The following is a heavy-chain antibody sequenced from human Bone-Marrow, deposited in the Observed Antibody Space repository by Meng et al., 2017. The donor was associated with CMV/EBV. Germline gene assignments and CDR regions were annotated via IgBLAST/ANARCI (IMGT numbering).Heavy chain of an antibody. J-gene: IGHJ4*02. D-gene: IGHD6-19*01. CDR3: VRSSGWSLFDY. V-gene: IGHV1-2*02. Sequence: QVQLGELGAERKKPWASGKGSCTTMGSTFSDYNNHWVRQAPGQGLEWKGWVNSNNDATNHARKFQGGVSMTRDTSISTAHMELRRLMSDDTAVDYCVRSSGWSLFDYWGQGTLVTVSS. CDR1: GSTFSDYN. CDR2: VNSNNDAT.